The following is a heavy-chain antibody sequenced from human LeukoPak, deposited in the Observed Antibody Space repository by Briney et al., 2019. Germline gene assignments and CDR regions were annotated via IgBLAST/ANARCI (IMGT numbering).Heavy chain of an antibody. CDR2: IRYDGSNK. D-gene: IGHD2-15*01. CDR1: GFTFSSYG. CDR3: AKDEEDPVYFDY. Sequence: GGSLRLSCAASGFTFSSYGMHWVRQAPGKGLEWVAFIRYDGSNKYYADSVKGRFTISRDNSKNTLYLQMNSLRAEDTAVYHRAKDEEDPVYFDYWGQGTLVTVSS. J-gene: IGHJ4*02. V-gene: IGHV3-30*02.